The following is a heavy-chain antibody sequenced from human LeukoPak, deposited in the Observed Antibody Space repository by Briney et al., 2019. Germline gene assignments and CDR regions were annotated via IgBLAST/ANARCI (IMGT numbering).Heavy chain of an antibody. CDR2: IYTSGST. Sequence: SETLSLTCTVSGGSISSDYWNWIRQPAGKGLEWIGQIYTSGSTSYNPSLKTRVTMSVDTSKNQFSLKLSSVTAADTAVYYCARDPATRYFDYWGRGTLVTVSS. CDR3: ARDPATRYFDY. J-gene: IGHJ4*02. D-gene: IGHD4-11*01. V-gene: IGHV4-4*07. CDR1: GGSISSDY.